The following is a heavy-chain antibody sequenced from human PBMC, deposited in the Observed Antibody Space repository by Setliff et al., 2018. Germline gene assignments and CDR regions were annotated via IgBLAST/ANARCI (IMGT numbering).Heavy chain of an antibody. CDR1: GGSISSGGFY. V-gene: IGHV4-61*09. J-gene: IGHJ4*02. CDR3: ARGSATIGEFPLYYFDK. Sequence: SETLSLTCSVSGGSISSGGFYWSWIRQSAGRGLEWIGHLHTGGATDYNLSLKSRVTISLDSSKNQFSLRLSSVTAADAAVYFCARGSATIGEFPLYYFDKWGQGIPVTVSS. D-gene: IGHD3-10*01. CDR2: LHTGGAT.